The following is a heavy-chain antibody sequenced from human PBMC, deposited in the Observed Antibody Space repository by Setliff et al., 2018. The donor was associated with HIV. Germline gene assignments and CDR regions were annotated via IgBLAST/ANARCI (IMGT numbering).Heavy chain of an antibody. D-gene: IGHD1-26*01. Sequence: ETLRLSCAASGFSFSSYSMNWVRQAPGKGLEWIAYINTATVTTTVYYADSVKGRFTVSRDNAKNSLFLDMNSLRDDDSAVYYCARVGRIYYFEHWGQGTVVTVSS. J-gene: IGHJ4*02. CDR1: GFSFSSYS. CDR3: ARVGRIYYFEH. V-gene: IGHV3-48*02. CDR2: INTATVTTT.